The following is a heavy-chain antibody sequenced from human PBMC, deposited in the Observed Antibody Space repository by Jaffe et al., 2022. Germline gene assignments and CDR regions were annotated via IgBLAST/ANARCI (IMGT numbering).Heavy chain of an antibody. J-gene: IGHJ6*03. CDR3: AREGVNYYYYYMDV. Sequence: EVQLVESGGGLVQPGGSLRLSCAASGFTFSSYEMNWVRQAPGKGLEWVSYISSSGSTIYYADSVKGRFTISRDNAKNSLYLQMNSLRAEDTAVYYCAREGVNYYYYYMDVWGKGTTVTVSS. CDR1: GFTFSSYE. CDR2: ISSSGSTI. V-gene: IGHV3-48*03.